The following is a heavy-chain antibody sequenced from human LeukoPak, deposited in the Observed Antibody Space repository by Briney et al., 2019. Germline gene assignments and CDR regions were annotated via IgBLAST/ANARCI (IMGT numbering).Heavy chain of an antibody. CDR2: IYTGGNT. Sequence: PGGSLRLSCAASGFTFSSYWMSWVRQAPGKGLEWVSVIYTGGNTYYADSVKGRFTISRDSSKNTLYLQMNSLKAEDTAVYYCTTSREYSSSTVNFDYWGQGTLVTVSS. D-gene: IGHD6-6*01. J-gene: IGHJ4*02. CDR3: TTSREYSSSTVNFDY. CDR1: GFTFSSYW. V-gene: IGHV3-66*01.